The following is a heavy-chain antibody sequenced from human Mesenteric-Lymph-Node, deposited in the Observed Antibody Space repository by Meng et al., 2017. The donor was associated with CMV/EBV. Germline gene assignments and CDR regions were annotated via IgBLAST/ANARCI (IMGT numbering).Heavy chain of an antibody. CDR2: IRNTVYGGTT. CDR1: GFTFGDYA. CDR3: TRGWQLVAG. Sequence: GESLKISCTASGFTFGDYAMSWVRQAPGKGLEWVGFIRNTVYGGTTEYAASVKGRFTISRDDSKSIAYLQMNSLKTEDTAVYYCTRGWQLVAGWGQGTLVTVSS. V-gene: IGHV3-49*04. D-gene: IGHD6-6*01. J-gene: IGHJ4*02.